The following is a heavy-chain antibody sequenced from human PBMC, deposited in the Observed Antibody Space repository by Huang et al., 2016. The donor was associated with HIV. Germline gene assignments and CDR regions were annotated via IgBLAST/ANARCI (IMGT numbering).Heavy chain of an antibody. Sequence: EVQLVESGGGLVQPGGSLRLSCAASGFTFRSYWMSGVRKAPGKGREWVANRKQDGREKYYVEFVKGRFTITRDNVKNALYLQMYSLGVEDTAIYYCARGGAPYYDFWSGGHHYGMDVWGQGTTVTVSS. J-gene: IGHJ6*02. CDR2: RKQDGREK. CDR1: GFTFRSYW. CDR3: ARGGAPYYDFWSGGHHYGMDV. D-gene: IGHD3-3*01. V-gene: IGHV3-7*04.